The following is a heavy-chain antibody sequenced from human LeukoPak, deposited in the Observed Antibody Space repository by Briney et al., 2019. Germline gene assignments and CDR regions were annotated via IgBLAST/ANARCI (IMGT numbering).Heavy chain of an antibody. CDR1: GYSFTDYY. CDR2: INTKSGRT. Sequence: ASVKVSCKTSGYSFTDYYIHWVRQAPGQGLEWMGWINTKSGRTSSAQKFQGRVTMTRDPSITTVYMGMAWLTSDDTAIYFCARADFIDAGPYLIGPWGQGTLVTVSS. D-gene: IGHD3-3*01. V-gene: IGHV1-2*02. J-gene: IGHJ5*02. CDR3: ARADFIDAGPYLIGP.